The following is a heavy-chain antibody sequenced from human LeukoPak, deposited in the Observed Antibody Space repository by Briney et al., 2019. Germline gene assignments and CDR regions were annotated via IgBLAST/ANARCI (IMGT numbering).Heavy chain of an antibody. CDR3: TTVVDIVVVVAAR. CDR1: GFTFSNAW. J-gene: IGHJ4*02. CDR2: IKSKTDGGTT. D-gene: IGHD2-15*01. V-gene: IGHV3-15*01. Sequence: PGGSLRLSCAASGFTFSNAWMSWVRQAPGKGLEWVGRIKSKTDGGTTDYAAPVKGRFTISRDDSKNTLFLQMNSLKTEDTAVYYCTTVVDIVVVVAARWGQGTLVTVSS.